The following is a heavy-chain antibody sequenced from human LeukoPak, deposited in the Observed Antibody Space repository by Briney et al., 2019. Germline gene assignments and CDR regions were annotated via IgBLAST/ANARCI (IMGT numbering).Heavy chain of an antibody. Sequence: GASVKVSCKVSGYTLTELSMHWVRQAPGKGLEWMGGFDPEDGETICAQKFQGRVTMTEDTSTDTAYMELSSLRSEDTAVYYCATEQQVAGTGGDAFDYWGQGTLVTVSS. CDR2: FDPEDGET. J-gene: IGHJ4*02. CDR1: GYTLTELS. CDR3: ATEQQVAGTGGDAFDY. D-gene: IGHD6-19*01. V-gene: IGHV1-24*01.